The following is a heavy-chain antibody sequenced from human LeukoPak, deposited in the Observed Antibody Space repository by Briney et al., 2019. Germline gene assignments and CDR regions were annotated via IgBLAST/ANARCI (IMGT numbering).Heavy chain of an antibody. D-gene: IGHD2-21*02. Sequence: GASVKVSCKASGGTFSSYAISWVRQAPGQGLEWMGRIIPILGIANYAQKVQGRVTITADKSTSTAYMELSSLRSEDTAVYYCAATYCGGDCYSYYYYGMDVWGQGTTVTVSS. J-gene: IGHJ6*02. CDR1: GGTFSSYA. CDR2: IIPILGIA. CDR3: AATYCGGDCYSYYYYGMDV. V-gene: IGHV1-69*04.